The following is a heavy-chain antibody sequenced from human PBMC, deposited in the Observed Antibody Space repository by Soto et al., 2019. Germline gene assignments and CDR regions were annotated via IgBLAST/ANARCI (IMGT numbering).Heavy chain of an antibody. D-gene: IGHD3-16*01. V-gene: IGHV1-18*04. CDR3: AKRKGGVRSNWFGA. Sequence: QIQLVQSGVEMKKPGASVKVSCKASGYSFSSYGISWVRQAPGQGLEWMGWISPYNGNTNYAQNLQGRVTMTTDTSTSTAYMELRSLRSDDTAVYYCAKRKGGVRSNWFGAWGQGTLVTVSS. CDR1: GYSFSSYG. J-gene: IGHJ5*02. CDR2: ISPYNGNT.